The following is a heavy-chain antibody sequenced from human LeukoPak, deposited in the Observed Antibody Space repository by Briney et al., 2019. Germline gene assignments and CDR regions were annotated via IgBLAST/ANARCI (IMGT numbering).Heavy chain of an antibody. J-gene: IGHJ4*02. CDR1: GFTFDDYA. V-gene: IGHV3-43*02. CDR3: AKAYCSGGSCYLPIDY. CDR2: ISGDGGST. Sequence: GGSLRLSCPASGFTFDDYAMHWVRQAPGKGLEWVSLISGDGGSTYYADSVKGRFTISRDNSKNSLYLQMNSLRTEDTALYYCAKAYCSGGSCYLPIDYWGQGTLVTVSS. D-gene: IGHD2-15*01.